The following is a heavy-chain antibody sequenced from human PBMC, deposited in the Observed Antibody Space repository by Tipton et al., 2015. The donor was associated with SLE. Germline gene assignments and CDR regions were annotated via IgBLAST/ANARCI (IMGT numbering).Heavy chain of an antibody. CDR2: IYYSGST. Sequence: EWIGSIYYSGSTYYNPSLKSRVTISVDTSKNQFSLKLSSVTAADTAVYYCARGREGFDYWGQGTLVTVSS. J-gene: IGHJ4*02. CDR3: ARGREGFDY. V-gene: IGHV4-39*07.